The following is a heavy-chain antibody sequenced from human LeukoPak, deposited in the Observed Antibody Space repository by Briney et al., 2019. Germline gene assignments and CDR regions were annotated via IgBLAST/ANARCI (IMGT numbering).Heavy chain of an antibody. V-gene: IGHV1-46*01. CDR3: ARSTAAAGSLY. CDR2: INPSGGST. CDR1: GYTFSIYN. J-gene: IGHJ4*02. D-gene: IGHD6-13*01. Sequence: ASVKVSCKASGYTFSIYNMHWVRQAPGQGLEWMGIINPSGGSTSYAQKFQGRVTMTRDTSTSTVYMELSSLRSEDTAVYYCARSTAAAGSLYWGQGTLVTVSS.